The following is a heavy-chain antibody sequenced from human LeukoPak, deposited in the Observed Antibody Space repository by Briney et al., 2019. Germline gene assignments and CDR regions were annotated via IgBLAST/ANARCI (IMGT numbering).Heavy chain of an antibody. CDR2: ISSSSSYI. V-gene: IGHV3-21*01. CDR3: ARDGNPDYYYYYMDV. Sequence: GGTLRLSCAASGFTFSSYGMSWVHQAPGKGLEWVSSISSSSSYIYYADSVKGRFTISRDNAKNSLYLQMNSLRAEDTAVYYCARDGNPDYYYYYMDVWGKGTTVTVSS. J-gene: IGHJ6*03. D-gene: IGHD1-1*01. CDR1: GFTFSSYG.